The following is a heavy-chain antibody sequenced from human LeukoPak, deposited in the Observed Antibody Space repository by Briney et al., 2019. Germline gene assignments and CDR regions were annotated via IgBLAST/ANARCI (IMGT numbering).Heavy chain of an antibody. J-gene: IGHJ4*02. D-gene: IGHD3-3*01. CDR3: AREGSRDFWSGPVYYFDY. V-gene: IGHV4-34*01. CDR1: DGSFSGYY. Sequence: SETLSLTCAVYDGSFSGYYWNWIRQPPGKGLEWIGEIHQSGNTNYNPSLTSRVTISIDTSKNQFSLRLSSVTAADTAVYYCAREGSRDFWSGPVYYFDYWGQGTLVTVSS. CDR2: IHQSGNT.